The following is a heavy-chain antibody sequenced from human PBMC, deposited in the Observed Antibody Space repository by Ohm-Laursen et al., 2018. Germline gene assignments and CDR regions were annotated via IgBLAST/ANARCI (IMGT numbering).Heavy chain of an antibody. V-gene: IGHV1-2*02. D-gene: IGHD1-20*01. Sequence: GASVKVSCNASAYTFTGYLMHWVRQAPGQGLEWMGWINPNSGGTKYSQNFQGRVTMTRDTSISTAYMELSRLRSDDTAVYYCARGRNWNVFVAFDIWGQGTMVTVSS. J-gene: IGHJ3*02. CDR1: AYTFTGYL. CDR2: INPNSGGT. CDR3: ARGRNWNVFVAFDI.